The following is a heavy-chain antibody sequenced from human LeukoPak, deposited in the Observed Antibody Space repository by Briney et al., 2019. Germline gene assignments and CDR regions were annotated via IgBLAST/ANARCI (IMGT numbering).Heavy chain of an antibody. CDR3: ARGPITISPTYYYMDV. Sequence: ASVKVSCKASGYTFTSYYMHWVRQAPGQGPEWMGISNPSGGSTSYAQKFQGRVTMTRDTSTSTVYMELSSLRSEDTAVYYCARGPITISPTYYYMDVWGKGTTVTISS. D-gene: IGHD3-9*01. CDR1: GYTFTSYY. V-gene: IGHV1-46*01. J-gene: IGHJ6*03. CDR2: SNPSGGST.